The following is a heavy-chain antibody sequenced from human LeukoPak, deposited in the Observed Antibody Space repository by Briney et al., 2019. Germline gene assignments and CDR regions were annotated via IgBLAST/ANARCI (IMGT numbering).Heavy chain of an antibody. Sequence: SETLSLTCAVYGGSFSGYYWSWIRQPPGKGLEWIGEINHSGSTNYNPSLKSRVTISVDTSKNQFSLKLGSVTAPDTAVYYCARGPEDSSGWLLYFDYWGQGTLVTVSS. D-gene: IGHD6-19*01. V-gene: IGHV4-34*01. CDR1: GGSFSGYY. CDR2: INHSGST. CDR3: ARGPEDSSGWLLYFDY. J-gene: IGHJ4*02.